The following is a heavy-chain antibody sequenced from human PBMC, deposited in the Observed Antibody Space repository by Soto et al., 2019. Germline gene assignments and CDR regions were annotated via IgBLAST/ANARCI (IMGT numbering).Heavy chain of an antibody. J-gene: IGHJ1*01. CDR1: GFTFTNAW. V-gene: IGHV3-15*01. CDR3: TTARGTYGAEYFQH. Sequence: GGSLRLSCAASGFTFTNAWMSWVRQAPGKGLECVGRIKSKTDGGTTDYAAPVKGRFTISRDDSKNTLYLQMNSLKTEDTAVYYCTTARGTYGAEYFQHWGQGTLVTVPS. CDR2: IKSKTDGGTT. D-gene: IGHD4-17*01.